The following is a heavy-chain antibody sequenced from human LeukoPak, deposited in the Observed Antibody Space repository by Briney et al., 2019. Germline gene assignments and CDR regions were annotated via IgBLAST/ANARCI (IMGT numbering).Heavy chain of an antibody. Sequence: GGSLRLSCAASGFTFSSYAMHWVRQAPGKGLEWVAVISYDGSNKYYADPVKGRFTISRDNSKNTLYLQMNSLRAEDTAVYYCARDRGYSSGWLDYWGQGTLVTVSS. J-gene: IGHJ4*02. CDR3: ARDRGYSSGWLDY. D-gene: IGHD6-19*01. V-gene: IGHV3-30*04. CDR1: GFTFSSYA. CDR2: ISYDGSNK.